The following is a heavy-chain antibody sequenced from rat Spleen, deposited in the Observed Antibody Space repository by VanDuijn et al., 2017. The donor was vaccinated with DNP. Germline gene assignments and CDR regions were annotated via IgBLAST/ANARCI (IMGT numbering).Heavy chain of an antibody. CDR3: TGVMYTTEYVMDA. CDR2: ISSGGST. CDR1: GFSLTSYH. V-gene: IGHV2S12*01. D-gene: IGHD1-6*01. Sequence: QVQLKESGPGLVQPSQTLSLTCTVSGFSLTSYHVSWVRQPPGKGLEWIAVISSGGSTHYNSALKSRLSISRDTSKSQVFLKMNSLQTEDTAIYFCTGVMYTTEYVMDAWGQGASVTVSS. J-gene: IGHJ4*01.